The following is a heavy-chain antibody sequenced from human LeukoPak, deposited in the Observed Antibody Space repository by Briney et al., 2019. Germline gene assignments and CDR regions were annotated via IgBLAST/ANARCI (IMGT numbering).Heavy chain of an antibody. V-gene: IGHV4-61*02. CDR3: AAITMIVVEKGAFDI. D-gene: IGHD3-22*01. Sequence: SQTLSLTCTVSGGSISSGSYYWSWIRQPAGKGLEWIGRIYTSGSTNYNPSLKSRVTISVDTSKNQFSLKLSSVTAADTAVYYCAAITMIVVEKGAFDIWGQGTMVTVSS. J-gene: IGHJ3*02. CDR2: IYTSGST. CDR1: GGSISSGSYY.